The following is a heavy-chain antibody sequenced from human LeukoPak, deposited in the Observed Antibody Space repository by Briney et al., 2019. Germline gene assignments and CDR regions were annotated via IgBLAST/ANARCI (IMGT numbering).Heavy chain of an antibody. Sequence: SETLSLTCTVSGGSISSYYWSWIRQPLGKGLEWIGYISATGNTNYNPSLKSRVSISVDTSRNQFSLKLYSVTAADTAVYYCARLQVLLWFGESRYNWFDPWGQGTLVTVSS. CDR3: ARLQVLLWFGESRYNWFDP. V-gene: IGHV4-4*09. CDR1: GGSISSYY. D-gene: IGHD3-10*01. CDR2: ISATGNT. J-gene: IGHJ5*02.